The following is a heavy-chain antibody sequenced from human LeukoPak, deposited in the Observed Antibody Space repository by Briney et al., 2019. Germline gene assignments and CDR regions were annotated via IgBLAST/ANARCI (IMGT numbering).Heavy chain of an antibody. CDR1: VFTFSSYC. Sequence: GVPQRLSCAASVFTFSSYCMHCVPESPGKALVWVSRINSDGSSTSYADSVKGRFTISRDNAKKPLYLQMNSLRDEDTAVYYCAREVGCSSTSCYQAFDYWGQGTLVTVSS. CDR3: AREVGCSSTSCYQAFDY. V-gene: IGHV3-74*01. D-gene: IGHD2-2*01. J-gene: IGHJ4*02. CDR2: INSDGSST.